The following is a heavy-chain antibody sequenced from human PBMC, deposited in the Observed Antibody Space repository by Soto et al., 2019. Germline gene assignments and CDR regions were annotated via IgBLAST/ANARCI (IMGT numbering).Heavy chain of an antibody. CDR3: ARDMRLVGGWFYWFDP. Sequence: QVQLVQSGAEVKKPGSSVKVSCKASGGTFSSYAISWVRQAPGQGLEWMGGIIPIFGTANYAQKFQGRVTITADKSTSTAYMELSSLRSEDTAVYYCARDMRLVGGWFYWFDPWGQGTLVTVSS. CDR2: IIPIFGTA. V-gene: IGHV1-69*06. J-gene: IGHJ5*02. CDR1: GGTFSSYA. D-gene: IGHD6-19*01.